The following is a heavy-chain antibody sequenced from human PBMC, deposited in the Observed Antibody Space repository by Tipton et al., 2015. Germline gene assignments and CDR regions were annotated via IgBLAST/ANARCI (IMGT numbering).Heavy chain of an antibody. J-gene: IGHJ6*02. Sequence: SLRLSCAASGFTFSYYGMHWVRQAPGKGLEWVSLISGTTGDTYYADSVTGRFIISRDNFNNILYLQMDSLRAEDTALYYCARADYYTSGGGMDVWGQGTTVTVSS. CDR2: ISGTTGDT. V-gene: IGHV3-23*01. CDR3: ARADYYTSGGGMDV. CDR1: GFTFSYYG. D-gene: IGHD3-10*01.